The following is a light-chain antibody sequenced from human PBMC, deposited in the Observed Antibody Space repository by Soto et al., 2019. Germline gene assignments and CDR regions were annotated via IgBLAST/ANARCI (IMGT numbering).Light chain of an antibody. Sequence: EILMTQSPATLLLSTGDTATLPCRASQSVSKNLAWYQQTPGHAPRLLIYGTSNRATGIPDSISGSTSGTDFTLTISRLPSEDSGVYYCQQFEDWPTFGQGTKVDIK. CDR3: QQFEDWPT. CDR2: GTS. V-gene: IGKV3-15*01. CDR1: QSVSKN. J-gene: IGKJ1*01.